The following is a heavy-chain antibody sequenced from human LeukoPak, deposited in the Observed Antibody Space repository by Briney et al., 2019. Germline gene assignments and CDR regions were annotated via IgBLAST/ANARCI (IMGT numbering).Heavy chain of an antibody. D-gene: IGHD6-13*01. CDR1: GGSFSGYY. CDR3: ARGSLSSDY. Sequence: SETLSLACAVYGGSFSGYYWSWIRQPPGKGLEWIGEISHSGSTNYNPSLKSRVTISVDTSKNQFSLKLSSVTAADTAVYYCARGSLSSDYWGQGTLVTVSS. CDR2: ISHSGST. V-gene: IGHV4-34*01. J-gene: IGHJ4*02.